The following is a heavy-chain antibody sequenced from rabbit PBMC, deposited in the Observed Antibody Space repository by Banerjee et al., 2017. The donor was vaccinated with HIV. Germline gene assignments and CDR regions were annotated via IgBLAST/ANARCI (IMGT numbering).Heavy chain of an antibody. V-gene: IGHV1S28*01. CDR2: ITYRGSA. Sequence: QSLEESGGGLVTPGASLTLTCTASGFSFSSGYDMYWVRQAPGKGLEWIGYITYRGSAYYASWVNGRFTISSHNAQNTVDLQMNSLTAADTATYFCARSGTGGVGDGWTTFNLWGPGTLVTVS. CDR3: ARSGTGGVGDGWTTFNL. CDR1: GFSFSSGYD. J-gene: IGHJ4*01. D-gene: IGHD2-1*01.